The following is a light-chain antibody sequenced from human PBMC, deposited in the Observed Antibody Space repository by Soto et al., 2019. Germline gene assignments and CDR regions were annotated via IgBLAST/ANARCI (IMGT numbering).Light chain of an antibody. J-gene: IGKJ4*01. V-gene: IGKV1-39*01. Sequence: DIQMTQSPSSLSASVVDRVTITFRASQSISSYLNWYQQKPGKAPKLLIYAASSLQSGVPSRFSGSGSGTDFTLTISSLQPEDFATYYCQQSYSTPFTFGGGTKVDIK. CDR2: AAS. CDR1: QSISSY. CDR3: QQSYSTPFT.